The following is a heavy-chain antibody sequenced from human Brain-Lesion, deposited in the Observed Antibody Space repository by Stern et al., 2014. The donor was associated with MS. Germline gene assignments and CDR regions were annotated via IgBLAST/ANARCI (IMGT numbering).Heavy chain of an antibody. CDR1: GYIFTGYY. V-gene: IGHV1-2*02. J-gene: IGHJ6*02. Sequence: VQLLQSGAEVKKPGASVKVSCKTSGYIFTGYYIHWVRQAPGQGLEWMARINPNNGGTQYAQKFQGRVTMSRDTSISTAYVELSSLTSDDTAVYYCARDQRGITIFGVVTDYYYLGMDVWGQGTTVTVSS. CDR3: ARDQRGITIFGVVTDYYYLGMDV. CDR2: INPNNGGT. D-gene: IGHD3-3*01.